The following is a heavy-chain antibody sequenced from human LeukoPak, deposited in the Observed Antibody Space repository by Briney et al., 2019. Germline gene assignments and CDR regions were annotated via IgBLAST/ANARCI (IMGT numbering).Heavy chain of an antibody. CDR1: GYSISNGYY. CDR2: IYHRGTT. Sequence: PSESLSLTCSVSGYSISNGYYWGWIRQPPGKGLEWFGSIYHRGTTYYNASLKSRVAISVDTSNNQFSLELSSVTAADTAVYYCARRSGSRLDWGQGTLVTVSS. D-gene: IGHD1-26*01. V-gene: IGHV4-38-2*02. CDR3: ARRSGSRLD. J-gene: IGHJ4*02.